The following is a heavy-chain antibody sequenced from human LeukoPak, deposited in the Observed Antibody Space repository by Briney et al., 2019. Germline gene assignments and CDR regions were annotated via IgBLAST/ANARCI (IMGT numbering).Heavy chain of an antibody. CDR1: RGTFSSYA. D-gene: IGHD6-6*01. V-gene: IGHV1-69*01. Sequence: ASVKVSCKASRGTFSSYAISWVRQAPGQGLEWMGGIIPIFGTANYAQKFQGRVTITADESTSTAYMELSSLRSEDTAVYYCAREVIGAARPGPIDYWGQGTLVTVSS. J-gene: IGHJ4*02. CDR2: IIPIFGTA. CDR3: AREVIGAARPGPIDY.